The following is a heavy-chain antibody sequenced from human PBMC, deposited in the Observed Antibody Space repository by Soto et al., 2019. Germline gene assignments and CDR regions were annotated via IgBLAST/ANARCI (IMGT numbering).Heavy chain of an antibody. D-gene: IGHD6-13*01. J-gene: IGHJ5*02. CDR1: GGSITSDVYS. CDR2: IHHGGIT. CDR3: ARLAAVGTGLFDP. Sequence: PSETLSLTCAVSGGSITSDVYSWSWIRHPPGEGPEWIGYIHHGGITYYNPSLKSRVTISLDRSKNEFSLKLTSVAAADTAVYYCARLAAVGTGLFDPWGQGSLVTVSS. V-gene: IGHV4-30-2*01.